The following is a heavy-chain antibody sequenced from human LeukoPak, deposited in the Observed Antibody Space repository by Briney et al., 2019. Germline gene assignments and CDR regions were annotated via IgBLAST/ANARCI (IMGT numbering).Heavy chain of an antibody. CDR2: ISYDGSKK. V-gene: IGHV3-30*04. Sequence: GGSLRLSCAASGFTFSSYAMHWVRQAPGKGLEWVAFISYDGSKKYYADSVKGRFTISRDNSKNTLYLQMNSLSAEDTAVYYCARDSSGSYYFDYWGQGTLVTVSS. D-gene: IGHD6-19*01. CDR3: ARDSSGSYYFDY. CDR1: GFTFSSYA. J-gene: IGHJ4*02.